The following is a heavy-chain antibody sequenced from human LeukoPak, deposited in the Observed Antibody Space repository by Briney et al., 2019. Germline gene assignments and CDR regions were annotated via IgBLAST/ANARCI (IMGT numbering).Heavy chain of an antibody. CDR3: AKSGLGVKGWFDP. J-gene: IGHJ5*02. CDR2: ISGSGDGT. Sequence: PGGSLRLSCAASGFTFSSYAMSWVRQAPGKGLEWVSAISGSGDGTYYADSVKGRFTISRGNSNNTLYLQMNSLRAEDTAVYYCAKSGLGVKGWFDPWGQGTLVTVSS. CDR1: GFTFSSYA. V-gene: IGHV3-23*01. D-gene: IGHD2-15*01.